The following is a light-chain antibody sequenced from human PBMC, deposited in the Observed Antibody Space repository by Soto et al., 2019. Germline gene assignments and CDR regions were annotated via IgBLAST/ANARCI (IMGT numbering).Light chain of an antibody. CDR1: QSVGSD. J-gene: IGKJ5*01. CDR2: GAS. Sequence: EIVVTKSPATLSVSPGERATVSCRASQSVGSDLGWYQQKPGQAPRLLIYGASNRATGIPARFSGSGSGTEFTLTISSLQSEDFAVYYCQQRYNWPPIPFGQGTRLEI. CDR3: QQRYNWPPIP. V-gene: IGKV3-15*01.